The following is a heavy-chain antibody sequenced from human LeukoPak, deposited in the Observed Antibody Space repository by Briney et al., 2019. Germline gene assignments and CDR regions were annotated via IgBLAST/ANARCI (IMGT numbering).Heavy chain of an antibody. D-gene: IGHD6-19*01. J-gene: IGHJ4*02. CDR2: ISTSSSYI. CDR3: ARVDGWLFDY. Sequence: GGSLRLSCAASGFTFSSYSMNWVRQAPGKGLEWVSSISTSSSYINYADSVKGRFTISRDNAKSSLYLQMNSLRAEDTAVYYCARVDGWLFDYWGQGTLVTVSS. V-gene: IGHV3-21*04. CDR1: GFTFSSYS.